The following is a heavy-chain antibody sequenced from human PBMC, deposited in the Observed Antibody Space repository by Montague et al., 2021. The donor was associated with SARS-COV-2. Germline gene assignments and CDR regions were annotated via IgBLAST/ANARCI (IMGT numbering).Heavy chain of an antibody. CDR1: GGSFSGYY. J-gene: IGHJ4*02. V-gene: IGHV4-34*01. CDR2: INHSGST. CDR3: ARHYRATLPAVY. D-gene: IGHD2-15*01. Sequence: SETLSLTCAVYGGSFSGYYWNWIRQPPGKGLEWIGEINHSGSTNYNPSLKSRVTMSVDTSKNQFSLKVNSVTAADTAVYYCARHYRATLPAVYWGQGTLVTVSS.